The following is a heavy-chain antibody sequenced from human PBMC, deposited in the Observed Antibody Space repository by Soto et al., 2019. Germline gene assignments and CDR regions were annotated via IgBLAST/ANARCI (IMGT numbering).Heavy chain of an antibody. V-gene: IGHV1-69*02. CDR3: ARAPNWGNYYYMDV. Sequence: SVKVSCKASGGTFSSYTISWVRQAPGQGLEWMGRIIPIRGIAGYAQKFQGRVSMTANTSTSTAYMELSSLRSEDTAVYYCARAPNWGNYYYMDVWGKGTTVTVSS. J-gene: IGHJ6*03. D-gene: IGHD7-27*01. CDR1: GGTFSSYT. CDR2: IIPIRGIA.